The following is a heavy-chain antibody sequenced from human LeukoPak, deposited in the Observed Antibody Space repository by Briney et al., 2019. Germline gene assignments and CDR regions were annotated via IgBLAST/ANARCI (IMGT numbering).Heavy chain of an antibody. V-gene: IGHV4-34*01. J-gene: IGHJ4*02. CDR2: INHSGST. Sequence: SGTLSLTCAVYGGSFSGYYWSWIRQLPGKGLEWIGEINHSGSTNYNPSLKSRVTISVDTSKNQFPLKLSSVTAADTAVYYCARGRWYYGSGSYYKFFDYWGQGTLVTVSS. CDR3: ARGRWYYGSGSYYKFFDY. D-gene: IGHD3-10*01. CDR1: GGSFSGYY.